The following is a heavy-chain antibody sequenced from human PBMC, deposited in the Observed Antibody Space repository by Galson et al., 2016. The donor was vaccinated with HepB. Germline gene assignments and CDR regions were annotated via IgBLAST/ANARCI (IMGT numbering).Heavy chain of an antibody. CDR1: GFTFSIYA. J-gene: IGHJ6*02. D-gene: IGHD1-26*01. V-gene: IGHV3-23*01. CDR2: IRGGGEST. Sequence: SLRLSCAASGFTFSIYAMTWVRQGPGKGLEWVSTIRGGGESTYSADSVKGRFTISRDNSKNTLFLQMNSLRFDYTAVYYCARVATLGGSSNYYGYYGMDVGGQGTRVTVSS. CDR3: ARVATLGGSSNYYGYYGMDV.